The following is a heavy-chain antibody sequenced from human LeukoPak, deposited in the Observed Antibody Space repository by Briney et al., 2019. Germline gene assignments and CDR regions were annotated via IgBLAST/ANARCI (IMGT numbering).Heavy chain of an antibody. Sequence: SETLSLTCAVYGGSFGGYYWNWIRQPPGKGLEWIGYIYHSGRPYYNPSLESRVTISLDTSKNQLSLNLSSVTAADTAVYHCARGSDSSWYYFDSWGQGTLVTVSS. J-gene: IGHJ4*02. CDR1: GGSFGGYY. V-gene: IGHV4-34*01. D-gene: IGHD6-13*01. CDR3: ARGSDSSWYYFDS. CDR2: IYHSGRP.